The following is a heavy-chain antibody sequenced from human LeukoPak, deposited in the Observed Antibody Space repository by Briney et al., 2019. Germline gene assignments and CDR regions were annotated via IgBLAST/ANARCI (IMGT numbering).Heavy chain of an antibody. Sequence: GGSLRLSCAASRFTFSSNSMSWVRQAPGEGLEWVSAITGSGGRTYYADSVKGRFTISRDTSKNTLYLQMNSLRAEDTAIYYCAKDLGDMGYWGQGTLVTVSS. CDR1: RFTFSSNS. CDR2: ITGSGGRT. V-gene: IGHV3-23*01. CDR3: AKDLGDMGY. D-gene: IGHD3-16*01. J-gene: IGHJ4*02.